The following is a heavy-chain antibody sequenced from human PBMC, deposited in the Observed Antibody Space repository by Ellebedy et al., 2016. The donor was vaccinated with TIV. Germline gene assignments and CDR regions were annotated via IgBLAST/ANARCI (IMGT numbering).Heavy chain of an antibody. CDR1: GGSISSGGYY. CDR2: IYYSGST. Sequence: SETLSLXXTVSGGSISSGGYYWSWIRQHPGKGLEWIGYIYYSGSTYYNPSLKSRVTISVDTSKNQFSLKLSSVTAADTAVYYCAREEGYYYGSGSYYPGITDYWGQGTLVTVSS. J-gene: IGHJ4*02. CDR3: AREEGYYYGSGSYYPGITDY. D-gene: IGHD3-10*01. V-gene: IGHV4-30-4*08.